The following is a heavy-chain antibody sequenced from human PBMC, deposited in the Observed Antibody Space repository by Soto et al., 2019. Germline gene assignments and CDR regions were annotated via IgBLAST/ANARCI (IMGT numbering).Heavy chain of an antibody. V-gene: IGHV4-39*01. Sequence: SETLSLTCTVSGGSISSSSYYWGWIRQPPGKGLEWIGSIYYSGSTYYNPSLKSRVTISVDTSKNQFSLKLSSVTAADTAVYYCAGSEEYSSSWINYYYYYGMDVRGQGTSVTVSS. D-gene: IGHD6-13*01. CDR1: GGSISSSSYY. CDR2: IYYSGST. CDR3: AGSEEYSSSWINYYYYYGMDV. J-gene: IGHJ6*02.